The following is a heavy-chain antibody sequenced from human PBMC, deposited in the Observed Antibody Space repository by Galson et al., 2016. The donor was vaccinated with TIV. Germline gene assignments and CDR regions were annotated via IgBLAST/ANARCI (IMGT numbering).Heavy chain of an antibody. Sequence: QSGAEVKKPGESLKISCQGSGYSFTTFWVGWVRQMPGKGLEWMGVIYPGDSDTKYSPSFQGQVTISVARSISTAYLQWKSLKSSDTAISYCARQGSYDFWRGQNNYYYYAMDVWGQGTAVVVSS. D-gene: IGHD3-3*01. CDR1: GYSFTTFW. CDR3: ARQGSYDFWRGQNNYYYYAMDV. CDR2: IYPGDSDT. V-gene: IGHV5-51*01. J-gene: IGHJ6*02.